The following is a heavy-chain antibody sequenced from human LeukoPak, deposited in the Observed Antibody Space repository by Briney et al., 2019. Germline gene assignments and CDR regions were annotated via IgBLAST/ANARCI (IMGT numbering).Heavy chain of an antibody. D-gene: IGHD1-26*01. Sequence: GASVKVSCKASGYTFTGYYMHWVRQAPGQGLEWMGWINPNSGGTNYAQKFQGRVTMTRDTSISTAYMELSRLRSDDTAVYYCARDRSGSTRGSDPWGQGTLVTVSS. V-gene: IGHV1-2*02. J-gene: IGHJ5*02. CDR1: GYTFTGYY. CDR3: ARDRSGSTRGSDP. CDR2: INPNSGGT.